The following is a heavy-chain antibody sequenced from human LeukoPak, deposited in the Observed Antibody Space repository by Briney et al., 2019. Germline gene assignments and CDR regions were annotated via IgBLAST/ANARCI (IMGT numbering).Heavy chain of an antibody. J-gene: IGHJ4*02. Sequence: ASVKVSCKASGYTFTGYYMHWVRQTPGQGLEWIGWINPNSGGTNYAQRFQGRVTMTRDTSISTAYMELSRLRSDDTALYYCARSEMADYWGQGTLVTVSS. V-gene: IGHV1-2*02. CDR3: ARSEMADY. CDR2: INPNSGGT. D-gene: IGHD1-14*01. CDR1: GYTFTGYY.